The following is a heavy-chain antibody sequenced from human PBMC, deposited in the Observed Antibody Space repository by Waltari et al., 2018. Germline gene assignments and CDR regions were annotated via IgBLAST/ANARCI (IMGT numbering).Heavy chain of an antibody. J-gene: IGHJ4*02. CDR3: ARDRGRGLHLDS. Sequence: QLQLQESGPGLVKPSGTLSLTCAVSGDSMISTDCWSWVRQPPGKGLEWVGQVRGDGKTNCGPSCATRVTISLDTYNKQFSLRMTSAAAADTAVYYCARDRGRGLHLDSWGPGTLVTVSP. V-gene: IGHV4-4*02. CDR1: GDSMISTDC. CDR2: VRGDGKT. D-gene: IGHD2-15*01.